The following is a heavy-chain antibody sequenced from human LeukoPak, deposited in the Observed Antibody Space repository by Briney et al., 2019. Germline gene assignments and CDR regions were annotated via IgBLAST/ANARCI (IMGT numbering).Heavy chain of an antibody. CDR3: AKDPVGTGLDY. V-gene: IGHV3-30*04. CDR2: ISYDGSNK. Sequence: GRSLRLSCAASGFTFSSYAMHWVRQAPGKGLEWVAVISYDGSNKYYADSVKGRFTISRDNSKNTLYLQMNSLRAEDTAVYYCAKDPVGTGLDYWGQGTLVTVSS. J-gene: IGHJ4*02. CDR1: GFTFSSYA. D-gene: IGHD3/OR15-3a*01.